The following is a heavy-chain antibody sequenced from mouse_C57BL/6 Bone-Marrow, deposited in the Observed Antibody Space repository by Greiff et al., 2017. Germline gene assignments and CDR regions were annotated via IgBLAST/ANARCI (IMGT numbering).Heavy chain of an antibody. CDR1: GFTFSSDG. J-gene: IGHJ2*01. V-gene: IGHV5-6*02. Sequence: EVMLVESGGDLVKPGGSLKLTCAASGFTFSSDGMSWVLQTPDKRLEWVATSSSGGSYTYYPDSVKGRFTISRDNAKNTLYLQMSSLKSEDTAMYYWARPGVAYFDYWGQGTTLTVSS. CDR2: SSSGGSYT. CDR3: ARPGVAYFDY.